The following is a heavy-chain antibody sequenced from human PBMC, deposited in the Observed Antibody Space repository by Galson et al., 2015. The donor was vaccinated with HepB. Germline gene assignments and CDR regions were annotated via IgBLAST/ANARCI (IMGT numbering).Heavy chain of an antibody. CDR3: ARDLHRGCSGGSCRYYYYMDV. Sequence: SLRLSCAASGFTFSSYSMNWVRQAPGKGLEWVSSISSSSSYIYYADSVKGRSTISRDNAKNSLYLQMNSLRAEDTAVYYCARDLHRGCSGGSCRYYYYMDVWGKGTTVTVSS. V-gene: IGHV3-21*01. CDR2: ISSSSSYI. D-gene: IGHD2-15*01. CDR1: GFTFSSYS. J-gene: IGHJ6*03.